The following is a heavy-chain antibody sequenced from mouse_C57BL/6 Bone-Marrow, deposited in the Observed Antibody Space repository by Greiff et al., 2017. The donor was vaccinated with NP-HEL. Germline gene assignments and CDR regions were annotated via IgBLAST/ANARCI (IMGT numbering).Heavy chain of an antibody. D-gene: IGHD2-5*01. CDR3: AKEGVTTSGLGYYYAMDY. Sequence: VQLQQPGAELVKPGASVKMSCKASGYTFTSYWITWVKQRPGQGLEWIGDIYPGSGSTNYNEKFKSKATLTVDTSSSTAYMQLSSLTSEDSAVYYCAKEGVTTSGLGYYYAMDYWGQGTSVTVSS. J-gene: IGHJ4*01. CDR2: IYPGSGST. CDR1: GYTFTSYW. V-gene: IGHV1-55*01.